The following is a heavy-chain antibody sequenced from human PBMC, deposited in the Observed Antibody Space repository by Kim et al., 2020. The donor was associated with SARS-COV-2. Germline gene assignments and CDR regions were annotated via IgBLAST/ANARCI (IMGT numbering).Heavy chain of an antibody. V-gene: IGHV3-11*01. CDR3: VLYCHGSSCYYHGMDV. J-gene: IGHJ6*02. Sequence: SVKDRFTLSRDNAKNSLYLQMNSLRAEDTSVYYCVLYCHGSSCYYHGMDVWGQGTTVTVSS. D-gene: IGHD2-15*01.